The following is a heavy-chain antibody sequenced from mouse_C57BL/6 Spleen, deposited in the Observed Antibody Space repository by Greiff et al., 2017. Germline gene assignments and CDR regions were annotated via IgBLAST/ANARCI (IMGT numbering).Heavy chain of an antibody. CDR3: AREGLTTVPFAY. CDR1: GYAFSSYW. J-gene: IGHJ3*01. D-gene: IGHD1-1*01. CDR2: IYPGDGDT. Sequence: VQLQQSGAELVKPGASVKISCKASGYAFSSYWMNWVKQRPGKGLEWIGQIYPGDGDTNYNGKFKGKATLTADKSSSTAYMQLSSLTSEDSAVYFCAREGLTTVPFAYWGQGTLVTVSA. V-gene: IGHV1-80*01.